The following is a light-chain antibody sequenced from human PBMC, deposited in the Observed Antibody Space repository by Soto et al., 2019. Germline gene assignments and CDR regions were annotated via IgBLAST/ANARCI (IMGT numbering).Light chain of an antibody. CDR3: QQRSNWPPYT. CDR2: DAS. Sequence: EIVLTQSPATLSLSPGERATLSCRASQSVSSYLAWYQQKPGQAPRLLIYDASNRATGIPARFSGSGSGTGFTLTISSLEPEDFAVYSCQQRSNWPPYTFGQGTKLEIK. CDR1: QSVSSY. J-gene: IGKJ2*01. V-gene: IGKV3-11*01.